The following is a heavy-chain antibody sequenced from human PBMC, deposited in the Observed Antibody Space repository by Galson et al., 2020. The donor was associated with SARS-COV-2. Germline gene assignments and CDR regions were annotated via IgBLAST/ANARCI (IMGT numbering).Heavy chain of an antibody. Sequence: ASVKVSCKASGYTFTSYGISWVRQAPGQGLEWMGWISAYNGNTNYAQKLQGRVTMTTDTSTSTAYMELRSLRSDDTAVYYCARDVGQLERRPNFQHWGQGTLVTVSS. D-gene: IGHD1-1*01. CDR1: GYTFTSYG. J-gene: IGHJ1*01. V-gene: IGHV1-18*04. CDR2: ISAYNGNT. CDR3: ARDVGQLERRPNFQH.